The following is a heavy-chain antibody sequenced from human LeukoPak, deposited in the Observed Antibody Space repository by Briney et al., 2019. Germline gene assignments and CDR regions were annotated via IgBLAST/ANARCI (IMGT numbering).Heavy chain of an antibody. Sequence: GGSLRLSCAASGFTFSDYYMSWIRQAPGKGLEWVSYISSSSSYTNYADSVKGRFTISRDNAKNSLYLQMNSLRAEDKAVYYCARDRGTTGTTGYFDYWGQGTLVTVSS. CDR1: GFTFSDYY. J-gene: IGHJ4*02. D-gene: IGHD1-1*01. CDR3: ARDRGTTGTTGYFDY. CDR2: ISSSSSYT. V-gene: IGHV3-11*06.